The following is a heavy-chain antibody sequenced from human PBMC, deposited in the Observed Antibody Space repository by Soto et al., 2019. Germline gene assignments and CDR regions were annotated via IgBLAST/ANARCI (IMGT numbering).Heavy chain of an antibody. CDR2: IFYSGST. J-gene: IGHJ3*02. V-gene: IGHV4-39*01. Sequence: SETLSLTCTISVGSISSSNYFWGGIRQPPGKGLEWIGSIFYSGSTSYNSSLKSRVTISVDTSKNQFSLRLSSVTAADTAVYYCASPTLGAFDIWGQGTMVT. CDR1: VGSISSSNYF. CDR3: ASPTLGAFDI. D-gene: IGHD3-16*01.